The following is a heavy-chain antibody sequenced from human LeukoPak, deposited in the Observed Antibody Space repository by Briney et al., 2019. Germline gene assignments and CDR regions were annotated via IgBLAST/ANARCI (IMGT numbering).Heavy chain of an antibody. J-gene: IGHJ4*02. D-gene: IGHD5-12*01. CDR2: INQGGSVQ. Sequence: PGGSLRLSCAASGFTFRSYWMSWVRQAPGKGLEWVANINQGGSVQYYMDSVKGRFTISRDDAKNSLYVQMNSLRDVDTAVYYCARVEYSGWNLEYWGQGTLVTVSS. V-gene: IGHV3-7*01. CDR3: ARVEYSGWNLEY. CDR1: GFTFRSYW.